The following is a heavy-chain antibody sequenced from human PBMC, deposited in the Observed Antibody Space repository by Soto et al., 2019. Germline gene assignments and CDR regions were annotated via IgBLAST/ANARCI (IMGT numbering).Heavy chain of an antibody. J-gene: IGHJ6*02. CDR2: MFYSGLT. Sequence: SETLSLTCSVSGYSLTSSDYYWAWIRQPPGKGLEWIGSMFYSGLTYYNPSLKSRVTLSVDTSKNQFSVRLNSVTAADTAVYYCAPLSVSLSGPYGIHVWGQGTTVTVS. V-gene: IGHV4-39*01. CDR3: APLSVSLSGPYGIHV. CDR1: GYSLTSSDYY. D-gene: IGHD2-15*01.